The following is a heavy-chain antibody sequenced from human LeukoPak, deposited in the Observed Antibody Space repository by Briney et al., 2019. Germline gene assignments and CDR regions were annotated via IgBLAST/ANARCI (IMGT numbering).Heavy chain of an antibody. Sequence: GGSLRLSCAASGFIFSSYWMSWVRQAPGKGLEWVANIKTDGSEKYYVDSVKGRITISRDNANNSLYLQMNSLRAEDTAVYYCLRYCSGGVCPGWFDPWGQGTPVTVSS. D-gene: IGHD2-8*02. CDR1: GFIFSSYW. V-gene: IGHV3-7*01. CDR2: IKTDGSEK. J-gene: IGHJ5*02. CDR3: LRYCSGGVCPGWFDP.